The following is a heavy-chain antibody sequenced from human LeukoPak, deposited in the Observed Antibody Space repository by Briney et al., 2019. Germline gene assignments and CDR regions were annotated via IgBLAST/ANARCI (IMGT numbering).Heavy chain of an antibody. CDR1: GGSVSDYY. CDR3: ASRKLGNDY. J-gene: IGHJ4*02. D-gene: IGHD7-27*01. CDR2: IYYTGST. V-gene: IGHV4-59*02. Sequence: SETLSLTCTVSGGSVSDYYWSWLRQSPGKGLEWIGYIYYTGSTSYNPSLRSRVTISADTSKNQFSLKLSSVTAADTAVYYCASRKLGNDYWGQGTLVTVSS.